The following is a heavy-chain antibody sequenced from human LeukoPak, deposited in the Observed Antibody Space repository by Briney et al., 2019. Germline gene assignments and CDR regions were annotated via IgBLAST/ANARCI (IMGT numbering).Heavy chain of an antibody. Sequence: GGSLRLSRAASGFTFSTYAMSWVRQAPGKGLEWVSTISDNGGYTYYADSVKGRFTVSRDNSKNTLHLQMDSLRAEDTAVYYCGCRGKYYDSVGYHNWGQGTLVTVSS. CDR2: ISDNGGYT. CDR3: GCRGKYYDSVGYHN. J-gene: IGHJ4*02. D-gene: IGHD3-22*01. CDR1: GFTFSTYA. V-gene: IGHV3-23*01.